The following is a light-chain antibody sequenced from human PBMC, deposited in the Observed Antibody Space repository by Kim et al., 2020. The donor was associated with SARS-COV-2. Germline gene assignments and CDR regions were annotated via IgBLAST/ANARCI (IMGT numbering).Light chain of an antibody. CDR1: SSDVVGYNY. CDR3: SSYTSSSTLV. CDR2: DVS. V-gene: IGLV2-14*03. J-gene: IGLJ2*01. Sequence: GQSISISCTGTSSDVVGYNYFSWYQQHPGKAPKLMIYDVSNRPSGVSNRFSGSKSGNTASLTISGLQAEDEADYYCSSYTSSSTLVFGGGTKLTVL.